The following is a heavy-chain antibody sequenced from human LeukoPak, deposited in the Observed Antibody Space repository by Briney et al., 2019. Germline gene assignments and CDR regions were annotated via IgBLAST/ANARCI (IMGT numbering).Heavy chain of an antibody. CDR3: ASIQLERPLYYYYYMDV. Sequence: ASVKVSCKASRGTFSSYTISWVRQAPGQGLEWMGRIIPILGIANYAQKFQGRVTITADKSTSPANISPTNPTSKHTPGYYCASIQLERPLYYYYYMDVWGKGTTVTVSS. V-gene: IGHV1-69*02. J-gene: IGHJ6*03. D-gene: IGHD1-1*01. CDR2: IIPILGIA. CDR1: RGTFSSYT.